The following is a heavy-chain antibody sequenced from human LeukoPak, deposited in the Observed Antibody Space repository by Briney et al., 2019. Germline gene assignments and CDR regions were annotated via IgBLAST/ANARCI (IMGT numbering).Heavy chain of an antibody. CDR2: INPNSGGT. D-gene: IGHD2-2*01. V-gene: IGHV1-2*02. J-gene: IGHJ2*01. CDR3: ARDNIGRGVVVPAARRRYFDL. CDR1: GYTFTGYY. Sequence: ASVKVSCKASGYTFTGYYMHWVRQAPEQGLEWMGWINPNSGGTNYAQKFQGRVTMTRDTSISTAYMELSRLRSDDTAVYYCARDNIGRGVVVPAARRRYFDLWGRGTLVTVSS.